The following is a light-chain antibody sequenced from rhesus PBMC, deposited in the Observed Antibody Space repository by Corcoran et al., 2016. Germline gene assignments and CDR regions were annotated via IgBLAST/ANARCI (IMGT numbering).Light chain of an antibody. CDR3: QQGYGSPT. V-gene: IGKV1-74*01. CDR1: ENVYNY. CDR2: KAS. Sequence: DIQMTQSPSSLSAFVGDRVTITCRASENVYNYLNWYQQKPGKAPKLLICKASTLQRGVPSRFSGNGSGTDYTLTISSLRPEDVAIYYCQQGYGSPTFGPGTNLDIE. J-gene: IGKJ3*01.